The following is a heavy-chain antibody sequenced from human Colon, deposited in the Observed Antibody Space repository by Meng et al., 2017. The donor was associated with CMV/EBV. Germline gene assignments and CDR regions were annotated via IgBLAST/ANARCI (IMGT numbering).Heavy chain of an antibody. D-gene: IGHD3-22*01. CDR2: IYHSGST. Sequence: SETLSLTCTVSGYSISSGYYWGWIRQPPGKGLEWIGSIYHSGSTYYNPSLKSRVTISVDTSKNQFSLKLSSVTAADKAVYYCARVRITMIVVDTDAFDIWGQGTMVTVSS. V-gene: IGHV4-38-2*02. CDR3: ARVRITMIVVDTDAFDI. CDR1: GYSISSGYY. J-gene: IGHJ3*02.